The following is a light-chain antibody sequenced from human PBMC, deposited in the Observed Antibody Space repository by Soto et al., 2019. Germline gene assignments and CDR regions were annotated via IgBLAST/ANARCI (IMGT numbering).Light chain of an antibody. CDR1: SSDVGGYNY. J-gene: IGLJ2*01. Sequence: QSALTRPASVSGSPGQSITISCTGTSSDVGGYNYVSWYQQHPGKAPQLMIYDVSNRPSGVSNRFSGSKSGNTASLTISGLQAEDEGDYYCSSYTTSSTPYVVFGGGTKLTVL. CDR3: SSYTTSSTPYVV. CDR2: DVS. V-gene: IGLV2-14*03.